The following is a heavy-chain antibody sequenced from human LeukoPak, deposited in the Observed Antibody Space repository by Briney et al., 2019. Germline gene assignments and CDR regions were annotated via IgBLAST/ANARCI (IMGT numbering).Heavy chain of an antibody. CDR1: GFTFSIHG. CDR3: ARHRFGGVDY. J-gene: IGHJ4*02. Sequence: PGGSLRLSCAASGFTFSIHGMNWIRQPPGKGLEWIGSIYYSGSTYYSPSLKSRVTISIDTSKNQFSLDLSSVTAADTAVYYCARHRFGGVDYWGQGSLVTVSS. V-gene: IGHV4-39*01. CDR2: IYYSGST. D-gene: IGHD3-10*01.